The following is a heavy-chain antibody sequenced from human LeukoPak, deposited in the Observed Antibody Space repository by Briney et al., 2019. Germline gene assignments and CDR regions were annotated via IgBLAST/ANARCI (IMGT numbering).Heavy chain of an antibody. D-gene: IGHD3-9*01. CDR1: GGSLSGSY. J-gene: IGHJ4*02. Sequence: SETLSLTCAVYGGSLSGSYCNWVRQPPGKGLEWIGEINHSGSTNYNPSLKSRVTISVDTSKNQFSLKLSSVTAADTAVYYCARAGPHLRYFDWLRRFFDYWGQGTLVTVSS. CDR3: ARAGPHLRYFDWLRRFFDY. V-gene: IGHV4-34*01. CDR2: INHSGST.